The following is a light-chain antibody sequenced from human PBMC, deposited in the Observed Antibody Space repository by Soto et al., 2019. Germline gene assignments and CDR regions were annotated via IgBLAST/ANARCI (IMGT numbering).Light chain of an antibody. CDR2: DVS. CDR3: TSYTPSSTIYV. CDR1: SSDVGGYTY. Sequence: QSALTQPASVSGSPGQSITISCTGTSSDVGGYTYVSWYQQHPGKAPKLMIHDVSKRSSGVSNRFSGSKSGNTASLTISGLQVEDEADYYCTSYTPSSTIYVFGTGTKVTVL. J-gene: IGLJ1*01. V-gene: IGLV2-14*01.